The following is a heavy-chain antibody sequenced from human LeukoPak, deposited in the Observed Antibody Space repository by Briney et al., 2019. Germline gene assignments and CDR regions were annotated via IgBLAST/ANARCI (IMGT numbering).Heavy chain of an antibody. CDR3: ARQTYYYDSSGYRSGY. CDR1: GGSISSYY. D-gene: IGHD3-22*01. V-gene: IGHV4-59*08. J-gene: IGHJ4*02. CDR2: IYYSGST. Sequence: RPSETLSLTCTVSGGSISSYYWSWIRQPPGKGLEWIGYIYYSGSTNYNPSLKSRVTISVDTSKNQFSLKLSSVTAADTAVYYCARQTYYYDSSGYRSGYWGQGTLVTVSS.